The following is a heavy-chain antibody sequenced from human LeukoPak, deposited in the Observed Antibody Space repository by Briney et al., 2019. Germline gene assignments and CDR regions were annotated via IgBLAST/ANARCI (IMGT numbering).Heavy chain of an antibody. CDR1: GYTFTSNY. V-gene: IGHV1-46*01. CDR2: IYPRDGST. CDR3: ARVGYDFWSGPNMDV. J-gene: IGHJ6*02. D-gene: IGHD3-3*01. Sequence: XSVKVSCKASGYTFTSNYIHWVRQAPGQGLEWMGMIYPRDGSTSYAQKFQGRVTVTRDTSTSTVHMELSGLRSEDTAVYYCARVGYDFWSGPNMDVWGQGTTVTVSS.